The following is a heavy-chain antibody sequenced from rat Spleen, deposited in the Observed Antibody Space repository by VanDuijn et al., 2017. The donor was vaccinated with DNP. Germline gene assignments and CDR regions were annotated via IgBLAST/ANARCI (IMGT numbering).Heavy chain of an antibody. CDR1: GFNFNDYW. CDR3: AKGPNYGGWSDYFDY. J-gene: IGHJ2*01. V-gene: IGHV4-2*01. Sequence: EVKLVESGGGLVQPGGSLKLSCAASGFNFNDYWMGWVRQAPGKGLEWIGEINKDSNILSYTPSLKEKITISRDNAQNTLYLQMNKLGSEDTAIYYCAKGPNYGGWSDYFDYWGQGVMVTVSS. D-gene: IGHD1-11*01. CDR2: INKDSNIL.